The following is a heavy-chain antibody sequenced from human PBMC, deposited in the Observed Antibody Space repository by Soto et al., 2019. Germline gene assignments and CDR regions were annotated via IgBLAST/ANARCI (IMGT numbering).Heavy chain of an antibody. CDR3: ARGRYGGY. Sequence: QVHLVQSGAEVKKPGASVKVSCKGSGYGFTTYGITWVRQAPGQGLEWMAWISAHNGNTNYAQKLQGRVTVTRDTSRSTAFMERRSLRSVDTAVYYCARGRYGGYWGQGALVTVSS. J-gene: IGHJ4*02. V-gene: IGHV1-18*01. D-gene: IGHD1-26*01. CDR2: ISAHNGNT. CDR1: GYGFTTYG.